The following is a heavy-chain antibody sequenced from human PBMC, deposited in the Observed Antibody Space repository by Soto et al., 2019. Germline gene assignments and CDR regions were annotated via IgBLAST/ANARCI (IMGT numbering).Heavy chain of an antibody. D-gene: IGHD2-15*01. J-gene: IGHJ3*02. V-gene: IGHV4-31*03. CDR3: ARYCSGGTCQYAFDI. CDR2: MSYSGTT. Sequence: LPRPCTVSVCSIRSGNYYWSWIRQHPGKGLEWIAYMSYSGTTYYNPSLKTRVIISLDTSTNQFSLKLSSVTAADTAVYFCARYCSGGTCQYAFDIWGQGTMVTVSS. CDR1: VCSIRSGNYY.